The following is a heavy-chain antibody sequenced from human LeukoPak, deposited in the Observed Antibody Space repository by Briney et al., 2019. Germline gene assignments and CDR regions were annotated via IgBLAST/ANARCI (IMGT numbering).Heavy chain of an antibody. Sequence: GGSLRLSCAASGFTFSNYAMSWVRQAPGKGLEWVSAISGSGGSTYYADSVKGRFTISRDNSKNTLYLQMNSLRAEDTAVYYCAKDLQYYYDSSGYYDAFDIWGQGTMVTVSS. CDR1: GFTFSNYA. J-gene: IGHJ3*02. D-gene: IGHD3-22*01. CDR3: AKDLQYYYDSSGYYDAFDI. CDR2: ISGSGGST. V-gene: IGHV3-23*01.